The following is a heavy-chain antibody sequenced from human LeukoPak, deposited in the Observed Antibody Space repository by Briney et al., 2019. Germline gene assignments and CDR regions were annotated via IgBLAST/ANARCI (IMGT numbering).Heavy chain of an antibody. CDR2: IYYSGST. Sequence: KASETLSLTCTVSGGSISSSSYYWGWIRQPPGKGLEWIGSIYYSGSTYYNPSLKSRVTISVDKSKNQFSLKMSSVTAADTAVYYCARAPRRYDSSGYYEKWGQGSLVTVSS. CDR3: ARAPRRYDSSGYYEK. D-gene: IGHD3-22*01. CDR1: GGSISSSSYY. J-gene: IGHJ4*02. V-gene: IGHV4-39*07.